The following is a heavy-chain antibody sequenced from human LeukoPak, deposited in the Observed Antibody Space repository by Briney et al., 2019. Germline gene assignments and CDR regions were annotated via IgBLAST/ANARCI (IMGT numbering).Heavy chain of an antibody. CDR1: GVSISGDY. D-gene: IGHD1-26*01. CDR3: ARLQGGSTAVFDY. Sequence: SETLSLTCTVSGVSISGDYWSWIRQPPGKGLEWVGYIYYTGRTNYNPSLKSRVTISVDTSKNQFSLKLSSVTAADTAVYYCARLQGGSTAVFDYWGQGTLVSVSS. J-gene: IGHJ4*02. CDR2: IYYTGRT. V-gene: IGHV4-59*01.